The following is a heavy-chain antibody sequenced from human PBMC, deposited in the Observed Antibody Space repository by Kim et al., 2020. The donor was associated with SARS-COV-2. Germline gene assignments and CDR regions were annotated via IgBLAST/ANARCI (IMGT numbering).Heavy chain of an antibody. CDR3: ARDCSGSAGTYGMDV. D-gene: IGHD6-13*01. J-gene: IGHJ6*02. V-gene: IGHV1-46*01. CDR1: GYTFTSYY. CDR2: INPSGGST. Sequence: ASVKVSCKASGYTFTSYYMHWVRQAPGQGLEWMGIINPSGGSTSYAQKFQGRVTMTRDTSTSTAYMELSSLTSEDTAVYYCARDCSGSAGTYGMDVWGPGATGTVSS.